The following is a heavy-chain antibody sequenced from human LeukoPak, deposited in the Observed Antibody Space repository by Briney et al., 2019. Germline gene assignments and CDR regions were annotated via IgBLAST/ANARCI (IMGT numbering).Heavy chain of an antibody. V-gene: IGHV3-66*01. J-gene: IGHJ4*02. CDR2: IYSGGST. Sequence: GGSLRLSCVVSGFTVSSNFMTWVRQAPGKGLEWVSVIYSGGSTYYADSVKGRFTISRDSSKNTVYLQMNDLRVEDTGVYYCARAGGPGQTAMDLDYWGQGTLVTVSS. CDR1: GFTVSSNF. D-gene: IGHD5-18*01. CDR3: ARAGGPGQTAMDLDY.